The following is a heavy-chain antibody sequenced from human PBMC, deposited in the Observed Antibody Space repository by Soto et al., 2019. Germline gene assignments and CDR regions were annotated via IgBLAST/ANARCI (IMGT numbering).Heavy chain of an antibody. D-gene: IGHD3-22*01. CDR3: ARGPHSDDSRDYYYYAMEV. CDR1: GESISSSSYY. J-gene: IGHJ6*02. CDR2: IYYSGGT. V-gene: IGHV4-39*01. Sequence: LSLTCIVSGESISSSSYYWGWIRQPPGRGLEWIGSIYYSGGTYYNPSFKSRVTISIDTSKSQFSLKLRSVTAADTAVYYCARGPHSDDSRDYYYYAMEVWGQGPTVTVSS.